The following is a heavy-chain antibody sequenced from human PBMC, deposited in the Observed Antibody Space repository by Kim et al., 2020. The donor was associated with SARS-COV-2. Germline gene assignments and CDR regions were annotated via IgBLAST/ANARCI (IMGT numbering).Heavy chain of an antibody. J-gene: IGHJ4*02. CDR2: INHSGST. CDR1: GGSFSGYY. Sequence: SETLSLTCADYGGSFSGYYWNWIRQPPGKGLEWIGEINHSGSTNYNPSLKSRVTTSVDTSKKQISLKLRSVTAADTAVYYCARRKPRREYNYGYDYWGQGTLVTVSS. V-gene: IGHV4-34*01. CDR3: ARRKPRREYNYGYDY. D-gene: IGHD5-18*01.